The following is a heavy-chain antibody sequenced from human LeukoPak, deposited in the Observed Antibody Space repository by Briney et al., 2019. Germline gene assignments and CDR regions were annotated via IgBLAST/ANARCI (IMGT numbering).Heavy chain of an antibody. CDR3: ARFDYYYGMDV. D-gene: IGHD3-10*01. J-gene: IGHJ6*02. Sequence: SETLSLTCTVSGGSISSYYWSWIRQPPGKGLEWIGYIYSSGSTNYNPSLKSRITISVDTSKNQFSLKLSSVTAADTAVYYCARFDYYYGMDVWGQGTTVTVSS. V-gene: IGHV4-59*12. CDR2: IYSSGST. CDR1: GGSISSYY.